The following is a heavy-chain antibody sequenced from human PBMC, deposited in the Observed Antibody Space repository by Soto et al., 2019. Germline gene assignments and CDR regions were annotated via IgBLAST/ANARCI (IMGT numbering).Heavy chain of an antibody. D-gene: IGHD2-15*01. V-gene: IGHV3-13*01. CDR1: GFTFSSYD. Sequence: EVQLVESGGGLVQPGGSLRLSCAASGFTFSSYDMHWVRQATGKGLEWVSAIGTAGDTYYPGSVKGRFTISRENAKNSLYLQMNSLRAGDTAVYYCARSRSARYCSGGSCGNPYGMDVWGQGTTVTVSS. CDR2: IGTAGDT. CDR3: ARSRSARYCSGGSCGNPYGMDV. J-gene: IGHJ6*02.